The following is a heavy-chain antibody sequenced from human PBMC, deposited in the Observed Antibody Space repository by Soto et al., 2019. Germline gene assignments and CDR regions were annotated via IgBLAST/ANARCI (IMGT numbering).Heavy chain of an antibody. CDR1: GFTCRSYD. J-gene: IGHJ3*02. D-gene: IGHD2-8*02. V-gene: IGHV3-23*01. Sequence: EVQMLESGGGLVQPGGSLRLSCAASGFTCRSYDMSWVRQAPGKGLEWVSIILVGGSTHYPDSVKGGFTISRDNSKNTVFLQMNSLTAGDTAVYYCAKATATGGGAFDICGQGTMVTVSS. CDR3: AKATATGGGAFDI. CDR2: ILVGGST.